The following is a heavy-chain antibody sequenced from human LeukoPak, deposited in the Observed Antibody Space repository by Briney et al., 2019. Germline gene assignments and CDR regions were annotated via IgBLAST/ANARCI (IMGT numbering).Heavy chain of an antibody. V-gene: IGHV3-23*01. CDR2: IIASGSTT. J-gene: IGHJ4*02. Sequence: GGSLRLSCAASGFMFRNYAMDWVRQAPGKGLEWVSAIIASGSTTYYADSVKGRFTISRDNSKNTLFLQMNSLRAEDTAVYYCAKDFGDRFYYFDSWGQGTLVTVSS. D-gene: IGHD4-17*01. CDR3: AKDFGDRFYYFDS. CDR1: GFMFRNYA.